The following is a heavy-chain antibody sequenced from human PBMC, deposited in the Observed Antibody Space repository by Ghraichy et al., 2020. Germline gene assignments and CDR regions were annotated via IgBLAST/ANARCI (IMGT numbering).Heavy chain of an antibody. CDR3: AREYCGGDCYNEDYYYGMDV. CDR1: GGSIGSGGYD. D-gene: IGHD2-21*02. V-gene: IGHV4-31*03. CDR2: IYYSGST. Sequence: SETLSLTCTVSGGSIGSGGYDWSWIRQHPGKGLEWIGYIYYSGSTYYNPSLKSRVTISVDTSKNQFSLKLSSVTAADTAVYYCAREYCGGDCYNEDYYYGMDVWGQGTTVTVSS. J-gene: IGHJ6*02.